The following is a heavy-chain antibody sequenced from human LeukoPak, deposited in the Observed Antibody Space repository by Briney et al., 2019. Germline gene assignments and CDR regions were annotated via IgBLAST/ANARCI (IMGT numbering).Heavy chain of an antibody. D-gene: IGHD3-16*01. CDR3: ARFRLKVGAIDY. CDR2: ISTSGIT. CDR1: GGSFSGYY. Sequence: PSETLSLTCAVYGGSFSGYYWNWIRQSAGKGLEWIGRISTSGITSYDPSLKSRVTLSVDMPKNQFSLKLSSVTAADTAVYYCARFRLKVGAIDYWGQGTLVTVSS. J-gene: IGHJ4*02. V-gene: IGHV4-59*10.